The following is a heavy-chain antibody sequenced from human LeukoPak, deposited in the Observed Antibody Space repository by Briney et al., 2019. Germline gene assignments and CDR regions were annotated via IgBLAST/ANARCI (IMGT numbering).Heavy chain of an antibody. CDR3: ATELRVFDY. CDR1: GYTFTGYY. CDR2: INPNSGGT. D-gene: IGHD1-7*01. V-gene: IGHV1-2*06. Sequence: GASVKVSCKASGYTFTGYYMHWVRQAPGQGLEWMGRINPNSGGTNYAQKFQGRVTMTRDTYISTAYMELSRLRSEDTAVYYCATELRVFDYWGQGTLVTVSS. J-gene: IGHJ4*02.